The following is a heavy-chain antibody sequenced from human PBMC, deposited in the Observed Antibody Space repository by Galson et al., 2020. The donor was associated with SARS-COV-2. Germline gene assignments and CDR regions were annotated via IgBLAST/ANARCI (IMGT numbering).Heavy chain of an antibody. CDR1: GGSFSGYY. CDR3: ARGHLEISMIVGGCAAGACYFDY. D-gene: IGHD3-22*01. V-gene: IGHV4-34*01. CDR2: INHSGNI. Sequence: SQASETLSLTFAVYGGSFSGYYWSWIRQPPGKGLEWIGEINHSGNINYNPSLKSRVTISLDTSKNRFSLKLSSVTAADTAAYYCARGHLEISMIVGGCAAGACYFDYWCQGTLVNVFS. J-gene: IGHJ4*02.